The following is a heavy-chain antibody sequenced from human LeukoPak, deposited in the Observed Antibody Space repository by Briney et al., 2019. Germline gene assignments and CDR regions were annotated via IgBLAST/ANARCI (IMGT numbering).Heavy chain of an antibody. Sequence: GGSLRLSCAASGFTFSSYAMHWVRQAPGKGLEWVAVISYDGSNKYYADSVKGRFTISRDNSKNTLYLQMNSLRAEDTAVYYCARSVRATVTADYMDVWGKGTTVTVSS. J-gene: IGHJ6*03. D-gene: IGHD4-17*01. V-gene: IGHV3-30*04. CDR2: ISYDGSNK. CDR3: ARSVRATVTADYMDV. CDR1: GFTFSSYA.